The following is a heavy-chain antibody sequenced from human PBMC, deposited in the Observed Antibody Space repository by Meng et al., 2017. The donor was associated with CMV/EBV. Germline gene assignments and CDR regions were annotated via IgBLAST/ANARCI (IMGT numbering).Heavy chain of an antibody. CDR3: ARDLPYIVVVPAARAGYYYYGMDV. CDR1: GYTFTSYG. D-gene: IGHD2-2*01. Sequence: ASVKVSCKASGYTFTSYGISWVRQAPGQGLEWMGWISAYNGNTNYAQELQGRVTMTTDTSTSTAYMELRSLRSDDTAVYYCARDLPYIVVVPAARAGYYYYGMDVWGQGTTVTVSS. CDR2: ISAYNGNT. V-gene: IGHV1-18*01. J-gene: IGHJ6*02.